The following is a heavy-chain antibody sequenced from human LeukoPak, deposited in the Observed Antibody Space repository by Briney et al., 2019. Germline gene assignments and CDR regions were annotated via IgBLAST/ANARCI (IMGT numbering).Heavy chain of an antibody. Sequence: SVKVSCKASGGTFSSYAISWVRQAPGLGLEWMGGIIPIFGTANYAQKFQGRVTITTDESTSTAYMELSSLRSEDTAVYYCARGIETGDTLPYFDYWGQGTLVTVSS. V-gene: IGHV1-69*05. J-gene: IGHJ4*02. CDR1: GGTFSSYA. CDR3: ARGIETGDTLPYFDY. CDR2: IIPIFGTA. D-gene: IGHD7-27*01.